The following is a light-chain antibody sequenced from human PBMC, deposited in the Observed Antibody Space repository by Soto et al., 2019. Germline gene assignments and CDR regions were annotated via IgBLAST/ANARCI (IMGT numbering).Light chain of an antibody. J-gene: IGKJ1*01. CDR2: GAS. CDR1: QSVSSN. CDR3: QQHNNWPEWT. V-gene: IGKV3-15*01. Sequence: EIVMTQSPATLSVSPGERATLSCRASQSVSSNLAWYQQKPGQAPRLLIYGASTRATGIPARFSGSGSGTEVTLTISSLQSEDSAVYYCQQHNNWPEWTFGQGTKVEIK.